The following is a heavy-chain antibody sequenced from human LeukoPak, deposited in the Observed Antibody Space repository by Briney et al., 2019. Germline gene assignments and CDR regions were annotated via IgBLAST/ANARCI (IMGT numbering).Heavy chain of an antibody. D-gene: IGHD2-21*01. CDR1: VFTFSCYR. CDR3: AKRRLVYYFDH. Sequence: SGGPLRLSCAASVFTFSCYRMHWVRQAPGKGLEWVAVISYDGSNKYYADSVKGRFTSSRDNSKNTLYLQMNSLRAEDTAVYYCAKRRLVYYFDHWGQGTLVTVSS. V-gene: IGHV3-30*18. CDR2: ISYDGSNK. J-gene: IGHJ4*02.